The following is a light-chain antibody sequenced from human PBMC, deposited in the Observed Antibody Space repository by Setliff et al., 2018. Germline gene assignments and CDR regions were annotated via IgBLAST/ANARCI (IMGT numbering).Light chain of an antibody. V-gene: IGLV2-14*01. Sequence: QSVLTQPASVSGSPGQSITISCSGTTSDIGTHNYVSWYQQYPGKAPKLVIYDVSNRPSGVSNRFSGSKSGNTASLTISGLQAEDEADYYCYSYTASTSYVFGTGTKVT. CDR2: DVS. J-gene: IGLJ1*01. CDR1: TSDIGTHNY. CDR3: YSYTASTSYV.